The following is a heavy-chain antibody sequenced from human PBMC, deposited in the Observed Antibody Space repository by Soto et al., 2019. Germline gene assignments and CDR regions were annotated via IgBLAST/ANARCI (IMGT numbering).Heavy chain of an antibody. CDR1: GYTFTGYY. Sequence: ASVKVSCKASGYTFTGYYMHWVRQAPGQGLEWMGWINPNSGGTNYAQKFQGWVTMTRDTSISTAYMELSRLRSDDTAVYYCAIATSIAAAIPDNWFDPSGQGTLVTVSS. CDR3: AIATSIAAAIPDNWFDP. J-gene: IGHJ5*02. D-gene: IGHD6-13*01. V-gene: IGHV1-2*04. CDR2: INPNSGGT.